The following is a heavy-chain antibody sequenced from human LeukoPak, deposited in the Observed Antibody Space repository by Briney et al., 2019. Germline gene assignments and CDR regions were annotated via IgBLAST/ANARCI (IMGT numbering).Heavy chain of an antibody. D-gene: IGHD3-3*01. V-gene: IGHV3-23*01. J-gene: IGHJ4*02. Sequence: PGGSLRLSCAASGFTFTGHTMTWLRQAPGKGLEWVSIIGGRDDRTYYADSVKGRFTISRDNSKNILYLQMNSLRAEDTAVYYCAKDPNPFYDFWSGYKWGQGTLVIVSS. CDR2: IGGRDDRT. CDR3: AKDPNPFYDFWSGYK. CDR1: GFTFTGHT.